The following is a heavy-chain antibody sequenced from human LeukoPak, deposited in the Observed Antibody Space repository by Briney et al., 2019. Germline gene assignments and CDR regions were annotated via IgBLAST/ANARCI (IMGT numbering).Heavy chain of an antibody. D-gene: IGHD3-10*01. V-gene: IGHV4-38-2*02. Sequence: SETLSLTCTVSGYSINNGYYWGWIRQPPGKGLEWIGSIYHSGSTNYNPSLKSRVTISVDTSKNQFSLKLSSVTAADTAVYYCARLTKNDSGTYRFGKKKRGYMDVWGKGTTVTISS. CDR2: IYHSGST. CDR1: GYSINNGYY. CDR3: ARLTKNDSGTYRFGKKKRGYMDV. J-gene: IGHJ6*03.